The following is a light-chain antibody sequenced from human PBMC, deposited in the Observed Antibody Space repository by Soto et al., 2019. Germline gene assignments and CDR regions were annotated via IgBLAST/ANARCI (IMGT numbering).Light chain of an antibody. CDR2: DAS. V-gene: IGKV3-11*01. CDR3: QQRSNWPPVRT. J-gene: IGKJ1*01. Sequence: EIVLTQSPATLSLPPGERATLSCRASQSVRSYLSWYQQKPGQAPRLLIYDASKKATGIPARFSGSGSGIDFTLTISSLEPEDFAVYYCQQRSNWPPVRTFGQGTKVDIK. CDR1: QSVRSY.